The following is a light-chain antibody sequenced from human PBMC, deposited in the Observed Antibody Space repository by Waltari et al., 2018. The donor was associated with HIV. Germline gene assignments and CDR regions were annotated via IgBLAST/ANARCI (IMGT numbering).Light chain of an antibody. J-gene: IGLJ1*01. CDR2: EVS. V-gene: IGLV2-14*01. Sequence: QSALTQPASVSGSPGQSITISCTGTSSDVGGYNYVSWFQQHPGKAPHLMIYEVSNRPSGVSNRFSGSKSGNTASLTISGLQAEDEADYYCSSYTSSSTRVFGTGTKVTVL. CDR1: SSDVGGYNY. CDR3: SSYTSSSTRV.